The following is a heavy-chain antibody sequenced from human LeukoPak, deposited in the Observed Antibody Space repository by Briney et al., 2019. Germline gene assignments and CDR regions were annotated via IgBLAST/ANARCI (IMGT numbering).Heavy chain of an antibody. J-gene: IGHJ4*02. V-gene: IGHV4-4*02. CDR1: GGSISSSNW. CDR3: ATLGEYYDSSGYYYN. CDR2: INHSGST. D-gene: IGHD3-22*01. Sequence: SETLSLTCAISGGSISSSNWWGWVRQPPGKGLEWIGEINHSGSTYYNPSLKSRVTISVDSSKNQFSLKLTSVTAADTAVYYCATLGEYYDSSGYYYNWGQGTLVTVSS.